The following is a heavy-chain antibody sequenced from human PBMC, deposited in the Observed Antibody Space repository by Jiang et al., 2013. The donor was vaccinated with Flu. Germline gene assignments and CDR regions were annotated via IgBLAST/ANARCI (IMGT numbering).Heavy chain of an antibody. V-gene: IGHV3-53*01. CDR2: IDSDGDK. D-gene: IGHD7-27*01. CDR3: ARALTWGKYGANLYYIDS. J-gene: IGHJ4*01. Sequence: VQLLESGGGLIQPGGSLRLSCAVSGFSVRNTYMTWVRQAPGKGLEWVSVIDSDGDKFYTDSVKGRFTISRDFSKNTLHLQMNSLKVEDAAVYFCARALTWGKYGANLYYIDSWG. CDR1: GFSVRNTY.